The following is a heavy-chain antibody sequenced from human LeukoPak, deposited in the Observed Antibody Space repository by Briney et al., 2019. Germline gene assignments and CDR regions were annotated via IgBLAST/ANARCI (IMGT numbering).Heavy chain of an antibody. V-gene: IGHV3-7*01. D-gene: IGHD3-10*01. CDR3: ATSSYSCSSS. CDR1: GFTFTNYW. Sequence: GGSLRLSCAASGFTFTNYWMIWVREAPGKGLEWVANINEDGSEKYYVGSVEGRFTISRDNAKNSVFLQMNSLRADDTAMYYCATSSYSCSSSWGQGTLVTVSS. J-gene: IGHJ5*02. CDR2: INEDGSEK.